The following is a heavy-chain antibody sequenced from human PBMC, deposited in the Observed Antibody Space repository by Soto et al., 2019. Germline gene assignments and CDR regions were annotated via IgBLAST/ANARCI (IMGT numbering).Heavy chain of an antibody. CDR3: MFYCGYEDLRDLFDF. CDR2: ISGSGGST. J-gene: IGHJ4*02. D-gene: IGHD5-12*01. V-gene: IGHV3-23*01. CDR1: AVIFSRYA. Sequence: SRRSLRLSCAASAVIFSRYAMRWVRQAPGKGLEWVSAISGSGGSTYYADSVKGRFTISRDNSKNTLYLQMNSLRAEDTAVYYCMFYCGYEDLRDLFDFWGRGTLVPVSS.